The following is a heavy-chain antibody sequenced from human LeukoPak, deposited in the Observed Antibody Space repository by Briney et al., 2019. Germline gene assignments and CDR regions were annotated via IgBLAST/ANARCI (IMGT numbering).Heavy chain of an antibody. J-gene: IGHJ4*02. CDR3: ARDQRYYYDSSGYPPDIDY. V-gene: IGHV1-18*01. CDR2: ISAYNGNT. D-gene: IGHD3-22*01. Sequence: ASVKVSCKASGYTFTSYGISWVRQAPGQGLEWMGWISAYNGNTNYAQKLQGRVTMTTDTSTSTAYMELRSLRSDDTAVYYCARDQRYYYDSSGYPPDIDYWGQGTLVTVSS. CDR1: GYTFTSYG.